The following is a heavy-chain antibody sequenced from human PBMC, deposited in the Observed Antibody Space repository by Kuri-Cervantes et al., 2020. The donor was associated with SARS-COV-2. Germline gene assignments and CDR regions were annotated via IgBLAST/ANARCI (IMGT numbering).Heavy chain of an antibody. V-gene: IGHV4-30-2*01. CDR3: ARNRYGSGSFPPDY. J-gene: IGHJ4*02. D-gene: IGHD3-10*01. CDR1: GGSISSGGYS. Sequence: LRLSCAVSGGSISSGGYSWSWIRQPPGKGLEWIGYIYHSGSTYYNPSLKSRVTISVDRSKNQFSLKLSSVTAADTAVYCCARNRYGSGSFPPDYWGQGTLVTVSS. CDR2: IYHSGST.